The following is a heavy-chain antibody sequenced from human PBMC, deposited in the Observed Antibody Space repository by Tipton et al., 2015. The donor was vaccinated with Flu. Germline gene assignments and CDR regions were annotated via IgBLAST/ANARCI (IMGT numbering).Heavy chain of an antibody. CDR1: GFTFSSYW. V-gene: IGHV3-74*01. J-gene: IGHJ4*02. CDR2: INSDGSST. CDR3: TRASYGSADY. D-gene: IGHD3-10*01. Sequence: SGFTFSSYWMHWVRQAPGKGPVWVSRINSDGSSTNYADSVKGRFTVSRDNAKNTLYLQMNSLRAEDTAVYFCTRASYGSADYWGQGTLVTVSS.